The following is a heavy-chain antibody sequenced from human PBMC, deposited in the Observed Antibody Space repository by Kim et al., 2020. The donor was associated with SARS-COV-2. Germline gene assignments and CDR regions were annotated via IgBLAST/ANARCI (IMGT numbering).Heavy chain of an antibody. J-gene: IGHJ6*02. CDR1: GGSISSGGYY. Sequence: SETLSLTCTVSGGSISSGGYYWSWIRQHPGQGLEWIGYIYYSGSTYYNPSLKSRVTISVDTSKNQFSLKLSSVTAAETAVYYWARYPLKNPVPLGYYYYYGMGVWGQGATVTVSS. CDR3: ARYPLKNPVPLGYYYYYGMGV. CDR2: IYYSGST. V-gene: IGHV4-31*03.